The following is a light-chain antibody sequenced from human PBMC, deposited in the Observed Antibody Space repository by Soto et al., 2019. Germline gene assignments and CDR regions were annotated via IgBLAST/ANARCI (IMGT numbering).Light chain of an antibody. CDR3: QQRSNWPPIT. CDR1: QSVSSY. CDR2: DAS. V-gene: IGKV3-11*01. J-gene: IGKJ5*01. Sequence: EIVLTQSPATLSLSPGERATLSCRASQSVSSYLAWYQQKPGQAPMLLIYDASNRATGIPARFSGSGSGTDLTLTISSLEPEDFAVYYCQQRSNWPPITFGKGTRLEIK.